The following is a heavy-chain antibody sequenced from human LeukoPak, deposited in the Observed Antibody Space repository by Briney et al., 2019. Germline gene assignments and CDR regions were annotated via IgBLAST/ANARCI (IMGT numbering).Heavy chain of an antibody. CDR3: ARKEGPLWFGELLYPFDY. CDR2: INHSGST. J-gene: IGHJ4*02. D-gene: IGHD3-10*01. Sequence: SETLSLTCAVYGGSFSGYYWSWLRQPPGKGLEWIGEINHSGSTNYNPSLKSRVTISVDTSKNQFSLKLSSVTAADTAVYYCARKEGPLWFGELLYPFDYWGQGTLVTVSS. V-gene: IGHV4-34*01. CDR1: GGSFSGYY.